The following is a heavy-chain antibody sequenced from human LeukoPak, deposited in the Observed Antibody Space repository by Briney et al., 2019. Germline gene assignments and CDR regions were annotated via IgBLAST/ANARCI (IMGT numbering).Heavy chain of an antibody. V-gene: IGHV3-21*01. Sequence: GGSLRLSCAASGFTFSTYSMNWLRQAPGKGLEWVSSISSGSTYIYYADSVKGRFTISRDNAENSLFLQMDSLRAEDTALYYCARAPPRFDSSGYYPDYWGQGTLVTVSS. J-gene: IGHJ4*02. CDR1: GFTFSTYS. D-gene: IGHD3-22*01. CDR2: ISSGSTYI. CDR3: ARAPPRFDSSGYYPDY.